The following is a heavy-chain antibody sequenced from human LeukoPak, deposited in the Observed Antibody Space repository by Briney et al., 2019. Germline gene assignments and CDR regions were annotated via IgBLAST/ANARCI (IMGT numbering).Heavy chain of an antibody. J-gene: IGHJ4*02. V-gene: IGHV3-66*01. D-gene: IGHD3-22*01. CDR2: IYSGGST. CDR1: GFTVGGNT. Sequence: PGGSLRLSCAASGFTVGGNTMSWVRQAPGKGLEWVSIIYSGGSTPYADSVKGRFTISRDNSKNTLYLQMNSLRTEDTAVYYCARGGSYFDISGYYFYWGQGTLVTVSS. CDR3: ARGGSYFDISGYYFY.